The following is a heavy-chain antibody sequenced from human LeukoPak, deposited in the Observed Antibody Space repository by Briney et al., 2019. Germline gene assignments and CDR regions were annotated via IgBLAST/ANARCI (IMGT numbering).Heavy chain of an antibody. D-gene: IGHD5-18*01. CDR1: GGSISSGSYY. CDR2: IYTSGSI. J-gene: IGHJ6*03. CDR3: ARDRWDTAMVFGYYYYYMDV. Sequence: SQTLSLTCTVSGGSISSGSYYWSWIRQPAGKGLEWIGRIYTSGSINYNPSLKSRVTISVDTSKNQFSLKLSSVTAADTAVYYCARDRWDTAMVFGYYYYYMDVWGKGTTVTVSS. V-gene: IGHV4-61*02.